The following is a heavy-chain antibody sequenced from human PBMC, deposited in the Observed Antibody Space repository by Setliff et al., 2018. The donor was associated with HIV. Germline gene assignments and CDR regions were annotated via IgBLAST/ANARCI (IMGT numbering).Heavy chain of an antibody. J-gene: IGHJ5*02. CDR1: GYTFINYD. CDR3: AREPNYGDNRFDP. CDR2: MNPNNGNT. Sequence: ASVKVSCKTSGYTFINYDINWVRQATGQGLEWLGWMNPNNGNTGYAQKFQGRVTMTRNTSISTAYMELSSLRSEDTAVYYCAREPNYGDNRFDPWGQGTLVTVSS. V-gene: IGHV1-8*01. D-gene: IGHD3-16*01.